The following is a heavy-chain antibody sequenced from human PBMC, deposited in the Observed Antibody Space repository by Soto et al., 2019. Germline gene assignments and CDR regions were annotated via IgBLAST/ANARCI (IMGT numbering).Heavy chain of an antibody. V-gene: IGHV4-30-4*01. D-gene: IGHD6-6*01. J-gene: IGHJ6*02. Sequence: QVQLQESGPGLVKPSQTLSLTCTVSGGSMSSGDYYWSWIRQPPGKGLEWIGYIYYSGSTYYNPSLKSRVTISVDTSKNQFSLKLSSVTAADTAVYHCARGMSDYYSSSSSPYYYYPMDVWGQGTTVTVSS. CDR1: GGSMSSGDYY. CDR3: ARGMSDYYSSSSSPYYYYPMDV. CDR2: IYYSGST.